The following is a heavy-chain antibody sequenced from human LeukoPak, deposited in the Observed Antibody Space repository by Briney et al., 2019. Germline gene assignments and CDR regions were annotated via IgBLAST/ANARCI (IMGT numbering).Heavy chain of an antibody. D-gene: IGHD1-26*01. CDR2: IYWNDDK. Sequence: SGPTLVNPTQTLTLTCTFSGFSLSTSGVGVGWIRQPPGKALELLALIYWNDDKRYSPSLRSRLTITKDTSKNQVVLTMTNMDPVDTATYFCAHRPFYSGTCWDGGTFDYWGQGALVAVSS. CDR3: AHRPFYSGTCWDGGTFDY. CDR1: GFSLSTSGVG. J-gene: IGHJ4*02. V-gene: IGHV2-5*01.